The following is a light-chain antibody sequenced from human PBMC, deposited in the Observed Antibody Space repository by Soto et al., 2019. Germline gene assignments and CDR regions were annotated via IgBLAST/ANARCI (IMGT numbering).Light chain of an antibody. J-gene: IGKJ2*01. V-gene: IGKV1-12*01. CDR3: QQSNSFPHT. Sequence: DIQMTHSPSSVSASVGDRVTITCRASQGISNWLAWYQQKPGQAPKLLIYAASSLHSGGPSRFSGSGSGTDFTLTISSLQPEDFANYFCQQSNSFPHTFGRGTKLEI. CDR2: AAS. CDR1: QGISNW.